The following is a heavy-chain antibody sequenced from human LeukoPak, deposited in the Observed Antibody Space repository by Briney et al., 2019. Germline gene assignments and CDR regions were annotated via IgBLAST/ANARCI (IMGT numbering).Heavy chain of an antibody. J-gene: IGHJ4*02. CDR3: ASRHSNY. CDR2: ISYSGTT. Sequence: SESLSLTCTVSGGSIISISYHGVWIRQPSGKGLEWIGGISYSGTTYYNSSLKSRVTISVDTSKNQFSLKLSSVTAADTAVYYCASRHSNYWGQGTLVTVSS. CDR1: GGSIISISYH. V-gene: IGHV4-39*01. D-gene: IGHD5-18*01.